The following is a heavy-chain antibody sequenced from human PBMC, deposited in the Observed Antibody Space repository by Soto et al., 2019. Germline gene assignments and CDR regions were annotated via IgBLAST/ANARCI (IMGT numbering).Heavy chain of an antibody. D-gene: IGHD1-1*01. V-gene: IGHV3-30*18. CDR2: ISYDGSDT. CDR1: RLTFRAYA. CDR3: AKDLFELERRGRMDV. Sequence: QVQLVESGGGVVQPGRSLRLSCAASRLTFRAYAMHWVRQDPGKGLDWVALISYDGSDTYYADSVKGRFTISRDNSKNTLYLQMNSLRVEDTAVYYCAKDLFELERRGRMDVWGQGTTVTVSS. J-gene: IGHJ6*02.